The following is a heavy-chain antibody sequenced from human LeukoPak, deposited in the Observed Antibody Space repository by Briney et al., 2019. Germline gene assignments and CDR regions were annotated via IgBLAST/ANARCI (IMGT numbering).Heavy chain of an antibody. Sequence: SETLSLTCAVYGGSFSGYSWSWIRQPPGKGLEWIGEINHSGSTNYNPSLKSRVTISVDTSKNQFSLKLSSVTAADTAVYYCAREYYYGSGSYGYWGQGTLVTVSS. CDR1: GGSFSGYS. CDR2: INHSGST. V-gene: IGHV4-34*01. CDR3: AREYYYGSGSYGY. D-gene: IGHD3-10*01. J-gene: IGHJ4*02.